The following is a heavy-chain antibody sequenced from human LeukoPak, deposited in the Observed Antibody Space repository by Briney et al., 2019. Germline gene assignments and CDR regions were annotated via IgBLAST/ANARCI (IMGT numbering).Heavy chain of an antibody. D-gene: IGHD3-3*01. J-gene: IGHJ6*02. CDR1: GYTFTSYD. CDR3: ARAEWHGMDV. CDR2: INPSGGST. V-gene: IGHV1-46*01. Sequence: ASVKVSCKASGYTFTSYDINWVRQATGQGLEWMGIINPSGGSTSYAQKFQGRVTMTRDTSTSTVYMELSSLRSEDTAVYYCARAEWHGMDVWGQGTTVTVSS.